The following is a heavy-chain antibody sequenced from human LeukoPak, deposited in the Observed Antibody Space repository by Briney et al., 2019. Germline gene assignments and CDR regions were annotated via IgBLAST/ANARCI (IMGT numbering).Heavy chain of an antibody. D-gene: IGHD2-15*01. J-gene: IGHJ4*02. CDR1: GFTFSGAW. Sequence: GGSLRLSCVASGFTFSGAWMSWVRQAPGKGLEWVGRIKSKIDGGTIDYAAPVKGRFTISRDDSRNTLYLQMNSLKTEDTAVYYCTTRRQDGWWGQGTLVTVS. CDR2: IKSKIDGGTI. V-gene: IGHV3-15*01. CDR3: TTRRQDGW.